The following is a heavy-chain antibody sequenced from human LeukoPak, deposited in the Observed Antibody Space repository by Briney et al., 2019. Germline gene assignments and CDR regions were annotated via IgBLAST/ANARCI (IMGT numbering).Heavy chain of an antibody. J-gene: IGHJ4*02. CDR3: ARDQNIVVVTGAFDY. Sequence: GGSLRLSCAASGFTFSSYAMRWVRQAPGKGLEWVAVISYDGSNKYYADSVKGRFTISRDNSKNTLYLQMNSLRAEDTAVYYCARDQNIVVVTGAFDYWGQGTLVTVSS. D-gene: IGHD2-21*02. V-gene: IGHV3-30-3*01. CDR1: GFTFSSYA. CDR2: ISYDGSNK.